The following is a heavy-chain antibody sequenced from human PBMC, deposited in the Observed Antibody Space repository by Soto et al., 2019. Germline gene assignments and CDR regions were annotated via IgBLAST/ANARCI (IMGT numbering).Heavy chain of an antibody. CDR3: ARSLRLGESPAYGMDV. CDR1: GGTYSSYA. J-gene: IGHJ6*02. V-gene: IGHV1-69*01. D-gene: IGHD3-16*01. Sequence: QVQLVQSGAEVKKPGSSVKVSCKASGGTYSSYAISWVRQAPGQGLEWMGGIIPIFGTANYAQKFQGRVTITADESTSTAYMELSSLRSEDTAVYYCARSLRLGESPAYGMDVWGQGTTVTVSS. CDR2: IIPIFGTA.